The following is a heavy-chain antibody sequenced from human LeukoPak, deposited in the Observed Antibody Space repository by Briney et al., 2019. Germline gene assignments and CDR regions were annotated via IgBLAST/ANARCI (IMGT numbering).Heavy chain of an antibody. CDR2: IYYSVTT. J-gene: IGHJ4*02. Sequence: SETLSLTCTVSAGSISNYYWSWIRQPPGKGPEWIGFIYYSVTTNYNPSLQSRVTISVDTSKNQFSLRLSSVTAADTAVYYCARDGYGGNGRFDYWGQGTLVTVS. CDR1: AGSISNYY. D-gene: IGHD2-15*01. V-gene: IGHV4-59*01. CDR3: ARDGYGGNGRFDY.